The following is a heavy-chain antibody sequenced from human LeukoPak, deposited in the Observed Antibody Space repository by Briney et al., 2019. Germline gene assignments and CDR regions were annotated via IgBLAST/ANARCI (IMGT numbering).Heavy chain of an antibody. CDR2: LSGSSTYI. CDR3: ARGYSYGSY. CDR1: GFILSDYY. J-gene: IGHJ4*02. Sequence: GGSLRLSCAASGFILSDYYMTWIRQAPGKGLEWVSYLSGSSTYIHYADSVKGRFTISRDNAKNSLYLQMTSLRAEDTAVYYCARGYSYGSYWGQGTLVTVSS. V-gene: IGHV3-11*06. D-gene: IGHD5-18*01.